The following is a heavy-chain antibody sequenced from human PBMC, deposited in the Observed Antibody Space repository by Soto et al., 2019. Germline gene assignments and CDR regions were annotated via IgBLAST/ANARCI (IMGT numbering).Heavy chain of an antibody. V-gene: IGHV3-23*01. J-gene: IGHJ4*02. CDR1: GFTFKSNA. Sequence: GGSLRHSCAASGFTFKSNAMIWVRQAPGKGLEWVSASGSGGNTYYADSVKGRFTISRDNSKNTLYLQMNSLRAEDTAVYYCAKGYVSLARFDFWGLGTLVTVSS. D-gene: IGHD3-16*01. CDR3: AKGYVSLARFDF. CDR2: SGSGGNT.